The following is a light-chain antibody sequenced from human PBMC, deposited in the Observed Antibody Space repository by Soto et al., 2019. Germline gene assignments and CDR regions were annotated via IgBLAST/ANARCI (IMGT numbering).Light chain of an antibody. CDR3: QQYHNLPLT. CDR2: DAS. Sequence: DIQMTQSPSSLSASVGDRVTITCQASQDISNYLNWFQQKPGKGPKLLIYDASNLETVVPTRFRRSGSGTDLTFTISHLQPEDIAIYYCQQYHNLPLTFGGRTKVDI. J-gene: IGKJ4*02. V-gene: IGKV1-33*01. CDR1: QDISNY.